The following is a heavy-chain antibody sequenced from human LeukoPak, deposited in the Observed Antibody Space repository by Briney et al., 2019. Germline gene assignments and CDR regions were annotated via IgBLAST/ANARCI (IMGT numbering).Heavy chain of an antibody. J-gene: IGHJ4*02. Sequence: PGRSLRLSCAASGFTFSSYGMHWVRQAPGKGLEWVAVIWYDGSNKYYADSVKGRFTISRDNSKNTLYLQMNSLRAEDTAVYYCARDSIYCSSTSCYGSFLYFDYWGQGTRVTVSS. CDR3: ARDSIYCSSTSCYGSFLYFDY. CDR1: GFTFSSYG. CDR2: IWYDGSNK. V-gene: IGHV3-33*01. D-gene: IGHD2-2*01.